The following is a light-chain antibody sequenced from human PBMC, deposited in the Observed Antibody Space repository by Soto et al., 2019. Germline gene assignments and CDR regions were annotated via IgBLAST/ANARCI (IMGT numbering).Light chain of an antibody. CDR3: QQSYNTPT. CDR2: AAS. V-gene: IGKV1-39*01. CDR1: QSISSY. Sequence: DIQMTQSPSSLSASVGDRVTITCRASQSISSYLNWYQQKPGKAPKLLIYAASSLQSGVPSRFSGSGSGTDFTLTISSLQHDDFANYYCQQSYNTPTFGGGTKVEIK. J-gene: IGKJ4*01.